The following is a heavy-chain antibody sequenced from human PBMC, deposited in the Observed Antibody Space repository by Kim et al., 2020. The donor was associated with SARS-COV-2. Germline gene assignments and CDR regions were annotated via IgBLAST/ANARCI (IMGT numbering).Heavy chain of an antibody. J-gene: IGHJ4*02. D-gene: IGHD3-22*01. CDR3: ARNETYYYDYSGYRILDY. V-gene: IGHV4-34*01. Sequence: KSRVTISVDTSKNQFSLKLTSVTAADTAVYFCARNETYYYDYSGYRILDYWGQGTLVTVSA.